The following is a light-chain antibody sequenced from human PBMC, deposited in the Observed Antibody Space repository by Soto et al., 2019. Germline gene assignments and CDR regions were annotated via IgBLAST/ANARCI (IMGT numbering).Light chain of an antibody. V-gene: IGKV3D-20*02. CDR2: GAS. CDR1: QSVFNNH. CDR3: QQRSNWPPTT. Sequence: EIVLTQSPGTLSLSPGERATLSCRASQSVFNNHIGWYQQKPGQAPRRLIFGASFRATGIPDRFSGSGSGTDFTLTISRLEPEDFAVYYCQQRSNWPPTTFGQGTKVDIK. J-gene: IGKJ1*01.